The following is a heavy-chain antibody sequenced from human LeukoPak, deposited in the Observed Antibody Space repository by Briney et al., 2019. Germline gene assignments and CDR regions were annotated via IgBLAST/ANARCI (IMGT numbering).Heavy chain of an antibody. V-gene: IGHV3-21*01. CDR2: ISSSSSYI. CDR3: ARAPVGLKADAFDV. CDR1: GFTFSSYS. Sequence: PGGSLRLSCAASGFTFSSYSMNWVRQAPGKGLEWVSSISSSSSYIYCADSVKGRFTISRDNAKNSLYLQMNSLRDEDTAVYYCARAPVGLKADAFDVWGQGTMVTVSS. D-gene: IGHD1-26*01. J-gene: IGHJ3*01.